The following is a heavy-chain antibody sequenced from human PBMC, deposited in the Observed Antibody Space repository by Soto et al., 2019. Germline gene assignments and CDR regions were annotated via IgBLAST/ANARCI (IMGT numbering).Heavy chain of an antibody. CDR2: VHDSWGP. J-gene: IGHJ6*02. V-gene: IGHV4-59*08. CDR3: ARQGLGALHGLVDV. Sequence: QVPLQESGPGLVKPSETLSLSCTVSGGSISSYYWSWIRHTPGKGLEWIGYVHDSWGPNYNPSLKSRVAISLDTSKSQFSLKLTSVTATDTAVYYCARQGLGALHGLVDVWGQGTTVTVSS. D-gene: IGHD1-26*01. CDR1: GGSISSYY.